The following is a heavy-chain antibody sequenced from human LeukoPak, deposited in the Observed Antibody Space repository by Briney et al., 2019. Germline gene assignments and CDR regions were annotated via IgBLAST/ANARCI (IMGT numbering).Heavy chain of an antibody. CDR1: GFTFSSYS. V-gene: IGHV3-23*01. CDR2: ISNNGGYT. D-gene: IGHD2-15*01. Sequence: PGGSLRLSCAASGFTFSSYSMNWVRQAPGKGQEWVSAISNNGGYTYYADSVQGRFTISRDNSKSTLCLQMNSLRAEDTAVYYCAKQLGYCSDGSCYFPYWGQGTLVTVSS. J-gene: IGHJ4*02. CDR3: AKQLGYCSDGSCYFPY.